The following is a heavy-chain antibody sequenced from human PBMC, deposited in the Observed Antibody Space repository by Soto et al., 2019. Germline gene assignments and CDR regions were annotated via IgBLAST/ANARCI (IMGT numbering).Heavy chain of an antibody. CDR3: ARDRGYDSSGYYYYYYGMDV. J-gene: IGHJ6*02. CDR1: GGSISSYY. V-gene: IGHV4-59*01. CDR2: IYYSGST. Sequence: TSETLSLTCTVSGGSISSYYWSWIRQPPGEGLEWIGYIYYSGSTNYNPSLKSRVTISVDTSKNQFSLKLSSVTAADTAVYYCARDRGYDSSGYYYYYYGMDVWGQGTTVTVSS. D-gene: IGHD3-22*01.